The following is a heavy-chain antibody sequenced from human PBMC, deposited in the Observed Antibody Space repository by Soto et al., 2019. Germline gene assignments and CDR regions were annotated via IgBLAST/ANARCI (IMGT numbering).Heavy chain of an antibody. CDR3: ARVSLLILLGYCSGGSCYEGNWFDP. Sequence: SETLSLTCAVSGGSISSSNWWSWVRQPPGKGLEWIGEIYHSGSTNYNPSLKSRVTISVDKSKNQFSLKLSSVTAADTAVYYCARVSLLILLGYCSGGSCYEGNWFDPWGQGTLVTVSS. D-gene: IGHD2-15*01. CDR1: GGSISSSNW. V-gene: IGHV4-4*02. J-gene: IGHJ5*02. CDR2: IYHSGST.